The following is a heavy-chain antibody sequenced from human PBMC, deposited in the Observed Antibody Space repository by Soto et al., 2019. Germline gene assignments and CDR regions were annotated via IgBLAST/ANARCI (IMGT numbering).Heavy chain of an antibody. V-gene: IGHV3-23*01. CDR1: GFTFSSYA. Sequence: GGSLRLSCAASGFTFSSYAMSWVRQAPGKGLEWVLSISAGGGGTYYADSVKGRFTISRDNSKNTLYLQMNSLRVEDTAIYYCAKDYSFDSWGQGSLVSVSS. CDR3: AKDYSFDS. J-gene: IGHJ4*02. CDR2: ISAGGGGT.